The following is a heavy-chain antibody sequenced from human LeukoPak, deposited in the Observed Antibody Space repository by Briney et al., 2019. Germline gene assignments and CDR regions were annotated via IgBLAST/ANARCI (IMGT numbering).Heavy chain of an antibody. CDR2: ISGDNGSI. CDR1: GFTFSDYY. CDR3: VRAYSRGYSDDFDY. V-gene: IGHV3-11*01. Sequence: GGSLRLSCAASGFTFSDYYMSWFRQAPGKGLEWLSYISGDNGSIYYADSVRGRFTISRDNAKNSLYLQVNSLRGEDKADYYCVRAYSRGYSDDFDYWGQGTLVTVSS. J-gene: IGHJ4*02. D-gene: IGHD6-25*01.